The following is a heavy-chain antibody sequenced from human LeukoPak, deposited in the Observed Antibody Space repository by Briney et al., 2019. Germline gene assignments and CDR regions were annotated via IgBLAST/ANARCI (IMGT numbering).Heavy chain of an antibody. D-gene: IGHD3-9*01. CDR2: INHSGST. J-gene: IGHJ6*02. V-gene: IGHV4-39*07. CDR3: ARSITIFWPTRYYGMDV. Sequence: ASETLSLTCTVSGGSVSSGSYYWSWIRQPPGKGLEWIGEINHSGSTNYNPSLKSRVTISVDTSKNQFSLKLSSVTAADTAVYYCARSITIFWPTRYYGMDVWGQGTTVTVSS. CDR1: GGSVSSGSYY.